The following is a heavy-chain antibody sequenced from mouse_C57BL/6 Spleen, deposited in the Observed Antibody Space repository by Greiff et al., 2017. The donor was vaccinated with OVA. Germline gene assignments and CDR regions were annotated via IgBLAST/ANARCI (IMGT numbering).Heavy chain of an antibody. CDR1: GYTFTSYW. J-gene: IGHJ2*01. V-gene: IGHV1-74*01. CDR3: AISTYDYEGYYFDY. D-gene: IGHD2-4*01. Sequence: VKLQQPGAELVKPGASVKVSCKASGYTFTSYWMHWVKQRPGQGLEWIGRIHPSDSDTNYNQKFKGKATLNVDKSSSTAYMQLSSLTSEDSAVYYCAISTYDYEGYYFDYWGQGTTLTVSS. CDR2: IHPSDSDT.